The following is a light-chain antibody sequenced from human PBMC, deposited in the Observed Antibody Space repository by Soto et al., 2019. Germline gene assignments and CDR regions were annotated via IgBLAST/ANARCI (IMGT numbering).Light chain of an antibody. Sequence: QSPSYRSASIGDRVTITCLAGQGISTYLAWYQQKPGKAPKLLIYKASTLKSGVPSRFSGSGSGAEFTLTISSLQPDDFATYYCQQYNSYLITFGQGTLLEIK. CDR1: QGISTY. CDR2: KAS. V-gene: IGKV1-5*03. CDR3: QQYNSYLIT. J-gene: IGKJ5*01.